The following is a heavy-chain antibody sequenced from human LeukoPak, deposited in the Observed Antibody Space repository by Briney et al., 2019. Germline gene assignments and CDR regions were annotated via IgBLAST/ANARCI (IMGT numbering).Heavy chain of an antibody. Sequence: GGSLRLSCAASGFIFNNYAMSWVRQAPGKGLEWVSAISGSGGSKYYADSVKGRFTVSRDNSKNTLYLQMNSPRAEDTAVYYCAKAADVLWFGELTPWGQGTLVTVSS. J-gene: IGHJ5*02. D-gene: IGHD3-10*01. CDR1: GFIFNNYA. V-gene: IGHV3-23*01. CDR2: ISGSGGSK. CDR3: AKAADVLWFGELTP.